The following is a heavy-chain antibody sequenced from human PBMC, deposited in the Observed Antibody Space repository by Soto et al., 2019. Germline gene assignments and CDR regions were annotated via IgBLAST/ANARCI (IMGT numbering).Heavy chain of an antibody. CDR3: ARGADIVVVPAANRAFDI. J-gene: IGHJ3*02. Sequence: SETLSLTCTVSGGSISSYYWSWIRQPPGKGLEWIGYIYYSGSTNYNPSLKSRVTISVDTSKNQFSLKLSSVTAADTAVYYCARGADIVVVPAANRAFDIWGQGTMVTVSS. CDR2: IYYSGST. D-gene: IGHD2-2*01. CDR1: GGSISSYY. V-gene: IGHV4-59*01.